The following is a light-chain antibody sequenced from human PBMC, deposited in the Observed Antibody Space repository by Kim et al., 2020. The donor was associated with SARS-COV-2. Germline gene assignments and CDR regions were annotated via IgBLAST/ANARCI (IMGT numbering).Light chain of an antibody. CDR2: SAS. CDR3: LQDHSYPLT. Sequence: ASVGDRVTISCRAGQDIRNDLSWYQQKPGKAPKFLIYSASTLESGVPSRFSGSGTGTDFTLTISCLQPEDFATYYCLQDHSYPLTFGGGTKVDIK. V-gene: IGKV1-6*01. CDR1: QDIRND. J-gene: IGKJ4*01.